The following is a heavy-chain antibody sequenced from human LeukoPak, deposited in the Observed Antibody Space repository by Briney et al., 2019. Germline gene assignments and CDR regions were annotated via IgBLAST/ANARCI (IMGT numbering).Heavy chain of an antibody. D-gene: IGHD5-18*01. Sequence: SETLSLTCTVSGGSISSSSYYWGWIRQPPGKGLEWIGSIYYSGTTYYNPSLMSRVTISVDTSKNQFSLKLSSVTAADTAVYYCARSRGYSYGTTFLDYWGQGTLVTVSS. CDR2: IYYSGTT. J-gene: IGHJ4*02. V-gene: IGHV4-39*07. CDR3: ARSRGYSYGTTFLDY. CDR1: GGSISSSSYY.